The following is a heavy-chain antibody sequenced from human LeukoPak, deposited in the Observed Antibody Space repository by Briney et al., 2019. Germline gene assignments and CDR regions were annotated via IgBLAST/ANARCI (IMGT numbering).Heavy chain of an antibody. CDR2: IYYSGST. D-gene: IGHD2-8*01. Sequence: SETLSLTCTVSGGSISSYCWSWIRQPPGKGLEWIGYIYYSGSTNYNPSLKSRVTISVDTSKNQFSLKLSSVTAADTAVYYCAREFKGYCTNGVCYNDAFDIWGQGTMVTVSS. J-gene: IGHJ3*02. V-gene: IGHV4-59*01. CDR3: AREFKGYCTNGVCYNDAFDI. CDR1: GGSISSYC.